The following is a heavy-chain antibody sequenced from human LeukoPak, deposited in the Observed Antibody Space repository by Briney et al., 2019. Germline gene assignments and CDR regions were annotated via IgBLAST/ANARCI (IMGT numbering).Heavy chain of an antibody. CDR3: AELGITMIGGV. J-gene: IGHJ6*04. V-gene: IGHV3-21*01. CDR2: ISTSISYI. CDR1: GFTFSSYS. Sequence: GGSLRLSCAASGFTFSSYSMNWVRQAPGKGLEWVSSISTSISYIYYADSVKGRFTISRDNAKNSLYLQMNSLRAEDTAVYYCAELGITMIGGVWGKGTTVTISS. D-gene: IGHD3-10*02.